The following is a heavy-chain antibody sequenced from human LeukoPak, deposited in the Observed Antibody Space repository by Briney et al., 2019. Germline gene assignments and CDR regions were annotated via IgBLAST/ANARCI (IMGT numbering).Heavy chain of an antibody. V-gene: IGHV4-61*01. CDR2: IYYSGST. J-gene: IGHJ3*02. CDR3: ARGPNTYYYDSSGYNDAFDI. CDR1: GGSVSSGSYY. Sequence: SETLSLACTVSGGSVSSGSYYWSWIRQPPGKGLEWIGYIYYSGSTNYNPSLKSRVTISVDTSKNQFSLKLSSVTAADTAVYYCARGPNTYYYDSSGYNDAFDIWGQGTMVTVSS. D-gene: IGHD3-22*01.